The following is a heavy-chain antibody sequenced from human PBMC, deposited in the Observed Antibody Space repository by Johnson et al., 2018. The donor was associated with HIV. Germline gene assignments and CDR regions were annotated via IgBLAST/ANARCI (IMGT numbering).Heavy chain of an antibody. J-gene: IGHJ3*02. V-gene: IGHV3-64*01. CDR1: GFTFSTYG. CDR2: ISGTGGTT. CDR3: AREGRGSSSGAFDI. D-gene: IGHD6-6*01. Sequence: VQLVESGGGLVQPGGSLRMSCVASGFTFSTYGMTWVRQAPGKGLEWVSAISGTGGTTYSANSVKGRFTISRDNSKKTLYLQMGSMRAEDMAVYYCAREGRGSSSGAFDIWGQGTMVTVSS.